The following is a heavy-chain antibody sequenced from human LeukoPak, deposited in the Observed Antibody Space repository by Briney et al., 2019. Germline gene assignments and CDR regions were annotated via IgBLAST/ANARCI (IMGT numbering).Heavy chain of an antibody. J-gene: IGHJ3*02. V-gene: IGHV4-59*01. CDR1: GGSISSYY. Sequence: SETLSLTCTVSGGSISSYYWSWIRQPPGKGLEWIGYIYYSGCTNYNPSLKSRVTISVDTSKNQFSLKLSSVTAADTAVYYCARADCSSTSCYFPGAFDIWGQGTMVTVSS. D-gene: IGHD2-2*01. CDR2: IYYSGCT. CDR3: ARADCSSTSCYFPGAFDI.